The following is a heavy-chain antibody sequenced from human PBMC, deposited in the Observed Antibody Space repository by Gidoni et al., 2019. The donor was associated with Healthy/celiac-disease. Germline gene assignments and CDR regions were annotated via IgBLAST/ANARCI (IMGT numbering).Heavy chain of an antibody. J-gene: IGHJ4*02. D-gene: IGHD3-16*02. CDR1: GFTFSSYA. Sequence: EVQLLESGGGLVQPGGSLSLSCAASGFTFSSYAMSWVRQAPGKGLEWVSAISGSGGSTYYADSVKGRFTISRDNSKNTLYLQMNSLRAEDTAVYYCAKDLTYGMITFGGVIATCNDYWGQGTLVTVSS. CDR3: AKDLTYGMITFGGVIATCNDY. CDR2: ISGSGGST. V-gene: IGHV3-23*01.